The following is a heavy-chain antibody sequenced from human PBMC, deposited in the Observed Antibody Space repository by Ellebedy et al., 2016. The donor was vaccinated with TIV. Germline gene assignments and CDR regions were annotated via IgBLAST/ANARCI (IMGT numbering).Heavy chain of an antibody. V-gene: IGHV3-33*01. D-gene: IGHD3-10*01. J-gene: IGHJ4*02. CDR3: ASRGVAVQGADY. CDR1: GFTFSTYG. Sequence: GESLKISCAASGFTFSTYGMHWVRQAPQAPGKGLEWVAVIWNDGSNKYYADSVKGRFTISRDNSKNTLYLQMNSLRAEDTSVYYCASRGVAVQGADYWGQGTLVTVSS. CDR2: IWNDGSNK.